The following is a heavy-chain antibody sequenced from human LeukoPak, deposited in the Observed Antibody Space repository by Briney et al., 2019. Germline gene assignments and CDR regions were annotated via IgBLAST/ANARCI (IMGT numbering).Heavy chain of an antibody. V-gene: IGHV4-34*01. CDR1: GGSFSGYY. J-gene: IGHJ3*02. D-gene: IGHD2-2*01. CDR2: INHSGST. Sequence: PSETLSLTCAVYGGSFSGYYWSWIRQPPGKGLEWIGEINHSGSTNYNPSLKSRVTISVDTSKNQFSLKLSSMTATDTAVYYCVRQRHGSGSSISFDIWGQGTMVTVSS. CDR3: VRQRHGSGSSISFDI.